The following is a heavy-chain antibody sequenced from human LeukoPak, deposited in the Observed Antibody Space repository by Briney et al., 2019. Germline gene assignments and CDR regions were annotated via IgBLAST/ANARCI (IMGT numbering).Heavy chain of an antibody. CDR2: ISGSGGST. J-gene: IGHJ4*02. D-gene: IGHD3-10*01. CDR3: AKDGGLWFGELPAV. CDR1: GFIFSSYG. V-gene: IGHV3-23*01. Sequence: GRSLRLSCAASGFIFSSYGMHWVRQAPGKGLEWVSAISGSGGSTYYADSVKGRFTISRDNSKNTLYLQMNSLRAEDTAVYYCAKDGGLWFGELPAVWGQGTLVTVSS.